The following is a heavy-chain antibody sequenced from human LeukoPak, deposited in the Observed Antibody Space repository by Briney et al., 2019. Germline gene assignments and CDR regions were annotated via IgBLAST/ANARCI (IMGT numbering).Heavy chain of an antibody. CDR3: ARAPYCGGDCYSWVDYYYGMDV. J-gene: IGHJ6*02. CDR2: IYYSGST. Sequence: SETLSLTCTVSGGSIRSYYWSWIRQPPGKGLERIGYIYYSGSTNYNPSLKSRVTMSVDTSKNQFSLRLSSVTAADTAVYYCARAPYCGGDCYSWVDYYYGMDVWGQGTTVTVSS. D-gene: IGHD2-21*02. V-gene: IGHV4-59*12. CDR1: GGSIRSYY.